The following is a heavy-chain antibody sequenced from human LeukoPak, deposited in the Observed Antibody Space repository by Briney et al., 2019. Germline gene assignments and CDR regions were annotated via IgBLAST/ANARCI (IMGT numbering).Heavy chain of an antibody. J-gene: IGHJ4*02. V-gene: IGHV3-21*01. CDR2: ISSSSSYI. CDR3: AREFKSSGYYYPFDY. D-gene: IGHD3-22*01. Sequence: GGSLRLSCAASGFTFSTYFMNWVRQAPGEGLEWVSSISSSSSYIYYADSVEGRFTISRDNAKNSLYLQMNSLRADDTAVYYCAREFKSSGYYYPFDYWGQGTLVTVSS. CDR1: GFTFSTYF.